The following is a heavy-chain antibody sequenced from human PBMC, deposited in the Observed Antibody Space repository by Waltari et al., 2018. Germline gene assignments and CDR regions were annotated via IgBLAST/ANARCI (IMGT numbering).Heavy chain of an antibody. D-gene: IGHD6-13*01. V-gene: IGHV3-23*01. CDR1: GFTFSSYA. J-gene: IGHJ4*02. CDR2: ISGSGGST. CDR3: AGSLGIAAAGIYCDY. Sequence: AASGFTFSSYAMSWVRQAPGKGLEWVSAISGSGGSTYYAASVKGRFTISRDNAKNTLYLQMNSRRAEDKAVYYCAGSLGIAAAGIYCDYWGQETLVTVSS.